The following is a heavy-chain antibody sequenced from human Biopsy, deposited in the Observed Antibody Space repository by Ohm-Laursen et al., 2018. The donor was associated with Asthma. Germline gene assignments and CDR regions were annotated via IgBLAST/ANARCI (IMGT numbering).Heavy chain of an antibody. D-gene: IGHD2-21*01. CDR1: GFTFHNYV. Sequence: SLRLSCAASGFTFHNYVMHWVRQAPGKGLEWVALISSDVREWYADSVEGRFTISRDNSKNALDLQMNSLRGDDTAVYYCVRWRSGYPDHYSDFWGLGTLVTVSS. CDR3: VRWRSGYPDHYSDF. J-gene: IGHJ4*02. CDR2: ISSDVRE. V-gene: IGHV3-30*03.